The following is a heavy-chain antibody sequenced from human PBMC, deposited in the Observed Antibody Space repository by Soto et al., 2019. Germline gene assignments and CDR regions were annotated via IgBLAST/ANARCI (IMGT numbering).Heavy chain of an antibody. CDR2: VYDGGNA. D-gene: IGHD5-12*01. CDR1: GASIDTITYY. CDR3: AAYSGQVDY. J-gene: IGHJ4*02. V-gene: IGHV4-39*01. Sequence: QVLLKESGPGLVRPTDTLSLTCTVSGASIDTITYYWGWIRQPPGKGREGIGSVYDGGNAYYSPCHRTRITICVDTCKMKFFLHLNSVTAADTAVYSCAAYSGQVDYWGPGTVVAVS.